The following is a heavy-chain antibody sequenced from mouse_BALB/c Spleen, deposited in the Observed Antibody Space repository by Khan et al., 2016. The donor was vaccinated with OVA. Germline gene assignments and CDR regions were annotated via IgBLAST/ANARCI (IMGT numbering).Heavy chain of an antibody. CDR3: ACELRGFAY. Sequence: EVQLVESGPSLVKPSQTLSLTCSVTGDSITSGYWNWIRKFPGNKLEYMGYISYSGNSYSNPSLNSRISVTRDTSKTQYYLQLNSVTTEDTATYYCACELRGFAYWGQGTLVTVSA. CDR1: GDSITSGY. V-gene: IGHV3-8*02. CDR2: ISYSGNS. J-gene: IGHJ3*01. D-gene: IGHD1-1*01.